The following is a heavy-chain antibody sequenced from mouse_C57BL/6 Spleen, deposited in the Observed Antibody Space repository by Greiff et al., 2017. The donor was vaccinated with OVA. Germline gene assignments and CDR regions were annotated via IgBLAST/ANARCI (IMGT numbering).Heavy chain of an antibody. J-gene: IGHJ4*01. V-gene: IGHV1-64*01. CDR3: AKKDYSNYGAMSY. Sequence: QVQLKQPGAELVKPGASVKLSCKASGYTFTSYWMHWVKQRPGQGLEWIGMIHPNSGSTNYNEKFKSKATLTVDKSSSTAYMQLSSLTSADSAVYYGAKKDYSNYGAMSYWGQGTSVTVSS. D-gene: IGHD2-5*01. CDR1: GYTFTSYW. CDR2: IHPNSGST.